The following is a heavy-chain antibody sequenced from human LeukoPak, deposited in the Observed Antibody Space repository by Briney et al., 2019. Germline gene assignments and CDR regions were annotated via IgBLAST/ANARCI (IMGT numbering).Heavy chain of an antibody. V-gene: IGHV3-30-3*01. J-gene: IGHJ4*02. CDR1: GFTFSSYA. Sequence: PGGSLRLSCAASGFTFSSYAMHWVRQAPGKGLEWVAVISYDGSNEYYADSVKGRFTISRDNSKNTLYLQMNSLRAEDTAVYYCARGGDIVVVEPRIDYWGQGTLVTVSS. D-gene: IGHD2-15*01. CDR3: ARGGDIVVVEPRIDY. CDR2: ISYDGSNE.